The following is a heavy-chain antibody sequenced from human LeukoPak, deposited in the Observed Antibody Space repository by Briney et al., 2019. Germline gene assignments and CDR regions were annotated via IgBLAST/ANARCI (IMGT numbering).Heavy chain of an antibody. CDR2: IKQDGSEK. CDR1: GYTLSSYR. Sequence: AGGSQSLSCAVSGYTLSSYRKIWAREATGKGLEWVANIKQDGSEKYYVDSVKGRFTTSRDNAKNSLYLQMNSLRAENTAVYYCARVEGSSWYGSFDICGQGTMVTVSS. J-gene: IGHJ3*02. CDR3: ARVEGSSWYGSFDI. V-gene: IGHV3-7*01. D-gene: IGHD6-13*01.